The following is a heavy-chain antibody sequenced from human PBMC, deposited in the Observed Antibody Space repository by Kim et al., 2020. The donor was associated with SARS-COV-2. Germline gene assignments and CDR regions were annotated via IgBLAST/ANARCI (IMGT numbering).Heavy chain of an antibody. J-gene: IGHJ3*02. Sequence: SETLSLTCTVSGGSISSGGYYWSWIRQHPGKGLEWIGYIYYSGSTYYNPSLKSRVTISVDTSKNQFSLKLSSVTAADTAVYYCARGCSSTSCYASDDAFDIWGQGTMVTVSS. CDR3: ARGCSSTSCYASDDAFDI. CDR1: GGSISSGGYY. CDR2: IYYSGST. D-gene: IGHD2-2*01. V-gene: IGHV4-31*03.